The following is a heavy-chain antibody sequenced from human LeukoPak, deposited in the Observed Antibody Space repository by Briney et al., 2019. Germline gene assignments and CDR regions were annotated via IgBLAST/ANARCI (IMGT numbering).Heavy chain of an antibody. V-gene: IGHV4-59*01. CDR3: ARGADSSGYYSIFYFDY. D-gene: IGHD3-22*01. Sequence: SETLSLTCTVSGDSSSSYYWSWIRQPPGKTLEWIGYIHSSGRTNYNPSLKSRVTMSVDTSKNQFSLKLSSVTAADTAVYYCARGADSSGYYSIFYFDYWGQGTLVTVSS. CDR2: IHSSGRT. CDR1: GDSSSSYY. J-gene: IGHJ4*02.